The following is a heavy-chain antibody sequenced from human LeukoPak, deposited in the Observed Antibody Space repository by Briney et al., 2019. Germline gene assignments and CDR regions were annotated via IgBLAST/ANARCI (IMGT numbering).Heavy chain of an antibody. CDR2: ISWDGGST. D-gene: IGHD6-19*01. CDR3: AKDMGSGWYLSFGH. V-gene: IGHV3-43*01. CDR1: GFTFSSYT. J-gene: IGHJ4*02. Sequence: PGGSLRLSCAASGFTFSSYTMHWVRQAPGKGLEWVSLISWDGGSTYYADSVKGRFTISRDNSKNSLYLQMNSLRTEDTALYYCAKDMGSGWYLSFGHWGQGTLVTVSS.